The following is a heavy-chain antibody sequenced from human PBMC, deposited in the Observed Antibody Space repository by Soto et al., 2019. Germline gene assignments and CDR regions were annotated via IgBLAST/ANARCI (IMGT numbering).Heavy chain of an antibody. D-gene: IGHD5-12*01. Sequence: PSETLSLTCAVSGGSFSGYYWSWIRQSPGKGLEWIGEINHRGDTTYNPSLTSRVTISLDSSKQQFSLILSSVTAADAAIYYCATYEYRTSLYGIDVWGQGDAVTVSS. CDR1: GGSFSGYY. CDR2: INHRGDT. J-gene: IGHJ6*02. V-gene: IGHV4-34*01. CDR3: ATYEYRTSLYGIDV.